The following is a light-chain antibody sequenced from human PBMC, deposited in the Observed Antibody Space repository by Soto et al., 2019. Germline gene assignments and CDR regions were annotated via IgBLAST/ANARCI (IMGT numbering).Light chain of an antibody. CDR1: QSISSW. CDR3: QQYKSYPWT. Sequence: DNHMTQSPSTLSASVGDIVNITCRASQSISSWLAWYQQKPGKAPNLLIYKASSLRSGVPSRFSGSGSGTEFTLTISSLQPDDSATYYCQQYKSYPWTFGQGTKVDIK. V-gene: IGKV1-5*03. J-gene: IGKJ1*01. CDR2: KAS.